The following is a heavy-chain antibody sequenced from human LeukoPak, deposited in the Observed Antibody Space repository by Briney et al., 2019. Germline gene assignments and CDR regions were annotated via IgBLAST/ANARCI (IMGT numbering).Heavy chain of an antibody. CDR1: GYTFTRYY. D-gene: IGHD2-2*01. J-gene: IGHJ5*02. Sequence: ASVKVSCKASGYTFTRYYMHWVRQAPGQGLEWMGIINPSGGSTSYAQNFQGRVTITRDMSTSTVYMELSSLRSEDTAVYYCARDREVPAAMIREEYNWFDPWGQGTLVTVSS. CDR2: INPSGGST. V-gene: IGHV1-46*01. CDR3: ARDREVPAAMIREEYNWFDP.